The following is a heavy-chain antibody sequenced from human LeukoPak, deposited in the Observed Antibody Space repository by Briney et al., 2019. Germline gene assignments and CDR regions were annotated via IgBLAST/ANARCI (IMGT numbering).Heavy chain of an antibody. D-gene: IGHD3-22*01. CDR3: ARDASSYYYDSSGYYSPDFDL. J-gene: IGHJ2*01. V-gene: IGHV3-21*01. CDR2: ISSSSYI. CDR1: GFTFSSYS. Sequence: GGSLRLSCAASGFTFSSYSMNWVRQAPGKGLEWVSSISSSSYIYYADSVKGRFTISRDNAKNSLYLQMNSLRAEDTAVYYCARDASSYYYDSSGYYSPDFDLWGRGTLVTVSS.